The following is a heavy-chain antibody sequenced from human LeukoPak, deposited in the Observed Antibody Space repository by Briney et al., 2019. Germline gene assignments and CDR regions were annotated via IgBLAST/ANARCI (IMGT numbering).Heavy chain of an antibody. J-gene: IGHJ6*03. CDR3: ARKRADRPYYYDMDV. CDR1: GYTFTSYD. D-gene: IGHD6-25*01. V-gene: IGHV1-8*01. CDR2: MNPNSGNT. Sequence: GASVKVSCKASGYTFTSYDINWVRQANGQWLEWKGWMNPNSGNTGYAQKYQGRVTMTRNTSISTAYMELSSLRCEDTAVYCCARKRADRPYYYDMDVWGKGTTVTVSS.